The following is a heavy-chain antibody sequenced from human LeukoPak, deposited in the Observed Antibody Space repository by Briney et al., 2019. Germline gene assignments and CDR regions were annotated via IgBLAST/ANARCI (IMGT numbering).Heavy chain of an antibody. CDR2: INHSGST. J-gene: IGHJ4*02. D-gene: IGHD1-26*01. Sequence: SETLSLTCAVYGGSFSGYYWTWIRQPPGKGLEWIGEINHSGSTNYNPSLKSRVTISVDTSKNQFSLKLSSVTAADTAVYYCARGTSVVGATGDYWGQGTLVTVSS. CDR3: ARGTSVVGATGDY. V-gene: IGHV4-34*01. CDR1: GGSFSGYY.